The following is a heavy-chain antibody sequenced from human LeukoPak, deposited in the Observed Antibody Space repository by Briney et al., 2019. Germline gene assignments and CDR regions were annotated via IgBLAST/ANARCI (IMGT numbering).Heavy chain of an antibody. CDR3: VRGRILGLESYFDC. CDR2: ISSSGSTI. J-gene: IGHJ4*02. CDR1: GFTFSSYE. V-gene: IGHV3-48*03. D-gene: IGHD2/OR15-2a*01. Sequence: QAGGSLRLSCAASGFTFSSYEMNWVRQAPGKGLEWVSYISSSGSTIYYADSVKGRFTISSDNAKESVHLQMNSLRGDDTAVYYCVRGRILGLESYFDCWGQGALVIVSS.